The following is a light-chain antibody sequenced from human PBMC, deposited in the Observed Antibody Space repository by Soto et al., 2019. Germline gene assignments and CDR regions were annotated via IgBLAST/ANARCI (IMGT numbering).Light chain of an antibody. J-gene: IGKJ1*01. CDR3: QKYNSAPQT. CDR1: QDISSC. Sequence: EIQMTQSPVSLSASVGERVILSCRASQDISSCLAWYQQKPGKGPKLLIYAASTLHAGVPARFSGSGSGTEFTLTISSLQPEDVATYYCQKYNSAPQTFGQGTKVDIK. V-gene: IGKV1-27*01. CDR2: AAS.